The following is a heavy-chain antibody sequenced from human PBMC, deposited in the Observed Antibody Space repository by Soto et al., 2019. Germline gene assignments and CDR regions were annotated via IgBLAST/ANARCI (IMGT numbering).Heavy chain of an antibody. V-gene: IGHV3-23*01. D-gene: IGHD3-22*01. J-gene: IGHJ5*02. Sequence: VGSLRLFCAASGFTFSSYAMSWVRQAPGKGLEWVSAISGSGGSTYYADSVKGRFTISRDNSKNTLYLQMNSLRAEDTAVYYCAKDPGYDSSGSDPWGQGTLVTVSS. CDR1: GFTFSSYA. CDR2: ISGSGGST. CDR3: AKDPGYDSSGSDP.